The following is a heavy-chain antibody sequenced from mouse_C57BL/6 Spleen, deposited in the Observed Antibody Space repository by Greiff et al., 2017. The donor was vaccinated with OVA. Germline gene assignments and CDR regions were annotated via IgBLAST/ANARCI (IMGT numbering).Heavy chain of an antibody. J-gene: IGHJ4*01. Sequence: QVTLKESGPGILQSSQTLSLTCSFSGFSLSTSGMGVSWIRQPSGKGLEWLAHIYWDDDKRYNPSLKSRLTISKDTSRNQVFLKITSVDTADTATYYCARSFYYGYDKYYAMDYWGQGTSVTVSS. CDR2: IYWDDDK. D-gene: IGHD2-2*01. CDR1: GFSLSTSGMG. CDR3: ARSFYYGYDKYYAMDY. V-gene: IGHV8-12*01.